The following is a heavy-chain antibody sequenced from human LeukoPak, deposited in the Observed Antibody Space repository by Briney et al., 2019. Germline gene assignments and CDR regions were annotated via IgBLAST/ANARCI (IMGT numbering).Heavy chain of an antibody. Sequence: SETLSLTCIVSGGSINSYYWSWIRQSPGKGLEWIGYIYSSGNTKYNPSLKSRVTISVDTSKNKFSLKLSSVTAADTALHYCAREVSGYCSGGRCENWFDTWGQGTLVTVSS. CDR3: AREVSGYCSGGRCENWFDT. CDR1: GGSINSYY. J-gene: IGHJ5*02. D-gene: IGHD2-15*01. CDR2: IYSSGNT. V-gene: IGHV4-59*01.